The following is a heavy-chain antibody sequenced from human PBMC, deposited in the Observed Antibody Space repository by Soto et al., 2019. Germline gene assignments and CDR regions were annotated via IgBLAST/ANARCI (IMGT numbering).Heavy chain of an antibody. CDR2: MNPNSGNT. Sequence: ASVKVSCKASGYTFTSYDINCVRQATGQGLEWMGWMNPNSGNTGYAQKFQGRVTMTRNTSISTAYMELSSLRSEDTAVYYCASLRFLEWLSDLGTLDVWGQGTTVTVSS. CDR3: ASLRFLEWLSDLGTLDV. V-gene: IGHV1-8*01. D-gene: IGHD3-3*01. CDR1: GYTFTSYD. J-gene: IGHJ6*02.